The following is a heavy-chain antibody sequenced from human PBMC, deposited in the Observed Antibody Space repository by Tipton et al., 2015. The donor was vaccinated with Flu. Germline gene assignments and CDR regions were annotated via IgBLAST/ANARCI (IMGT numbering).Heavy chain of an antibody. Sequence: QLVQSGGGVVQPGRSLRLSCAASGFTFSSYAMHWVRQAPGKGLEWVAVISYDGSNKYYADSVKGRFTISRDNSKNTLYLQMNSLRAEDTAVYYCATQKYFQHWGQGTLVTVSS. V-gene: IGHV3-30*01. J-gene: IGHJ1*01. CDR3: ATQKYFQH. CDR2: ISYDGSNK. CDR1: GFTFSSYA.